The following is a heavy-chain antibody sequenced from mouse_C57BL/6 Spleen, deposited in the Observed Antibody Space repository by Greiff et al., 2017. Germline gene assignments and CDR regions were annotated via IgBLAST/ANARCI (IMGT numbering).Heavy chain of an antibody. Sequence: QVQLQQPGAELVKPGASVKMSCKASGYTFTSYWITWVKQRPGQGLEWIGDIYPGSGSTNYTEKFKSKATLTVDTSSSTAYMPLSRLTSEDAAVYYYAKRDDLAWFAYWGQGTLVTVSA. V-gene: IGHV1-55*01. CDR1: GYTFTSYW. CDR3: AKRDDLAWFAY. CDR2: IYPGSGST. D-gene: IGHD2-4*01. J-gene: IGHJ3*01.